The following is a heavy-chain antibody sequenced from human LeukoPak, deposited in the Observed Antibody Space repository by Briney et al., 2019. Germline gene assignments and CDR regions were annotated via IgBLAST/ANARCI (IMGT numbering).Heavy chain of an antibody. V-gene: IGHV4-61*02. CDR1: GGSISSGSYY. CDR2: IYTSGSS. CDR3: ARDKWSGFDY. Sequence: PSETLSLTXTVSGGSISSGSYYWSWIRQPAGKGLEWIGRIYTSGSSNYNPSLKSRATISVDTSKNQVSLKLSSVTAADTAVYYCARDKWSGFDYWGQGTLVTVSS. J-gene: IGHJ4*02. D-gene: IGHD3-3*01.